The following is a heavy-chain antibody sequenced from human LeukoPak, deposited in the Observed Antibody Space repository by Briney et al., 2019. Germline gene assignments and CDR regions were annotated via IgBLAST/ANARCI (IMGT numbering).Heavy chain of an antibody. Sequence: GRSLRLSCAASGFTFSSYAMHWVRQAPGKGLEWVVVISYDGSNKYYADSVKGRFTISRDNSKNTLYLQMNSLRAEDTAVYYCARDTYAFDIWGQGTMVTVSS. J-gene: IGHJ3*02. CDR2: ISYDGSNK. V-gene: IGHV3-30*01. CDR1: GFTFSSYA. CDR3: ARDTYAFDI.